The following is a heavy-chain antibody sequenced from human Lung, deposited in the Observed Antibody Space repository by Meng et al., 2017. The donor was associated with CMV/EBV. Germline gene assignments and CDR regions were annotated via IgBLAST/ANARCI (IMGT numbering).Heavy chain of an antibody. D-gene: IGHD3-3*01. CDR1: GASISINTYF. V-gene: IGHV4-39*06. Sequence: SETXSITCTVSGASISINTYFWDWIRQPPGKGLEWIGSISYGGSTYYNSSLKSRVRISLDTSKSQLTLKLSSVTAADTAVYYCARIFPSDYYKYDMDVWGQGTTVTVSS. CDR3: ARIFPSDYYKYDMDV. CDR2: ISYGGST. J-gene: IGHJ6*02.